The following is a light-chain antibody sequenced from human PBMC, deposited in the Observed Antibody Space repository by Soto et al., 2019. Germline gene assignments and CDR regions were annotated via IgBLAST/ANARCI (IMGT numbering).Light chain of an antibody. Sequence: QAVVTQEPSLTVSPGGTVTLTCGSSTGSVTSGHYPYWFQQKPGQAPRTLIFDTSNKQSWTPARFSGSLLGGEAALTLSGAQPEDEAEYYYLLSCSGARVFGGGTKLTVL. V-gene: IGLV7-46*01. CDR2: DTS. CDR1: TGSVTSGHY. CDR3: LLSCSGARV. J-gene: IGLJ2*01.